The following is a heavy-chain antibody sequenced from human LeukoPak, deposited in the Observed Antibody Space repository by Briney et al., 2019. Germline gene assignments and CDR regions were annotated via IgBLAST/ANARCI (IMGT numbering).Heavy chain of an antibody. J-gene: IGHJ4*02. CDR3: AREAYDSSGYYSHGY. CDR1: GGSISSSSYY. CDR2: IYYSGST. Sequence: SETLSLACTVSGGSISSSSYYWGWIRQPPGKGLEWIGSIYYSGSTYYNASLKTRVTISVDTSKNQFSLKLSSVTAADTAMYYCAREAYDSSGYYSHGYWGQGTLVTVSS. D-gene: IGHD3-22*01. V-gene: IGHV4-39*07.